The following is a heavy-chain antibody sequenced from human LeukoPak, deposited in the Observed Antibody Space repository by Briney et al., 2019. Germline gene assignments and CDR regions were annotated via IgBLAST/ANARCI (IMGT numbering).Heavy chain of an antibody. D-gene: IGHD4-17*01. J-gene: IGHJ4*02. CDR1: GFTFSSYA. CDR3: ARGSDYGDYWYFDY. Sequence: GGFLRLSCAASGFTFSSYAMHWVRQAPGKGLEWVAVISYDGSNKYYADSVKGRFTISRDNSKNALYLQMSSLRAEDTAVFYCARGSDYGDYWYFDYWGQGTLVTVSS. CDR2: ISYDGSNK. V-gene: IGHV3-30*04.